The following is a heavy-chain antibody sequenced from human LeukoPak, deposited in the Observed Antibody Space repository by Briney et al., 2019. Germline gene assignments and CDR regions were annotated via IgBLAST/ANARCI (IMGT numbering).Heavy chain of an antibody. Sequence: MTSETLPLTCAVYGGSFSGYYWSWIRQPPGKGLEWIGEINHSGSTNYNPSLKSRVTISVDTSKNQFSLKLSSVTAADTAVYYCARGRYSSGLDYWGQGTLVTVSS. J-gene: IGHJ4*02. V-gene: IGHV4-34*01. CDR3: ARGRYSSGLDY. CDR2: INHSGST. CDR1: GGSFSGYY. D-gene: IGHD6-19*01.